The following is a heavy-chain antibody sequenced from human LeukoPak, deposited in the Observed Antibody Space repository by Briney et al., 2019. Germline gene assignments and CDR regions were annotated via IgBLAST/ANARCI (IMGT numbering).Heavy chain of an antibody. J-gene: IGHJ6*03. CDR2: FYYRGTT. D-gene: IGHD3-10*01. V-gene: IGHV4-39*01. CDR1: GGPICSSHYH. Sequence: SETLSLTCTVSGGPICSSHYHWGWIRHPPGKGLEWIGLFYYRGTTYYNPSLESRATISEDTSKNQFSLTLRAVTAADTAGYYCARQISDYYYYYIDVWGKGTTVTVSS. CDR3: ARQISDYYYYYIDV.